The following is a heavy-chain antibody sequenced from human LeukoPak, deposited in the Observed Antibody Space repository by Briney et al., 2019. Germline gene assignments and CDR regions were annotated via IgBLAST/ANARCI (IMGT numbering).Heavy chain of an antibody. Sequence: SETLSLNCTVSGGFISSYYWSWIRQPPGKGLEWIGYIYYSGSTNYNPSLKSRVTISVDTSKNQFSLKLSSVTAADTAVYYCARDRGYSYGYLDYWGQGTLVTVSS. J-gene: IGHJ4*02. CDR1: GGFISSYY. V-gene: IGHV4-59*01. CDR2: IYYSGST. D-gene: IGHD5-18*01. CDR3: ARDRGYSYGYLDY.